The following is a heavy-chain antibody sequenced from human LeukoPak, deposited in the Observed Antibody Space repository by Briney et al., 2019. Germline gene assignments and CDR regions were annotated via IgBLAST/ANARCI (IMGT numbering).Heavy chain of an antibody. CDR1: GFTFSSYW. CDR3: GRGGGGYYFMIVGPNKGGNDY. Sequence: GGSLRLSCAASGFTFSSYWMSWVRQAPGKGLEWVANIKQDGSEKYYVDSVKGRFTISRDNAKNSLYLQMNSLRAEDTAVYYWGRGGGGYYFMIVGPNKGGNDYWGQGPLVTVSS. V-gene: IGHV3-7*01. CDR2: IKQDGSEK. J-gene: IGHJ4*02. D-gene: IGHD3-22*01.